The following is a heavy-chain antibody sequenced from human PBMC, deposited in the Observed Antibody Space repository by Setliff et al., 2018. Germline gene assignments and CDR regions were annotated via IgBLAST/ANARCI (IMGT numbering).Heavy chain of an antibody. V-gene: IGHV4-38-2*01. D-gene: IGHD4-4*01. J-gene: IGHJ6*03. CDR1: GYSISSGYY. CDR3: ASNALPHYDYSNYEGLYDYYYYMDV. Sequence: SETLSLTCGVSGYSISSGYYWGWIRQPPGKGLEWIGSIYRTGTTHYNPSLKSRVTISVDTSKNQFSLKLSSVTAADTAVYYCASNALPHYDYSNYEGLYDYYYYMDVWGKGTTVTVSS. CDR2: IYRTGTT.